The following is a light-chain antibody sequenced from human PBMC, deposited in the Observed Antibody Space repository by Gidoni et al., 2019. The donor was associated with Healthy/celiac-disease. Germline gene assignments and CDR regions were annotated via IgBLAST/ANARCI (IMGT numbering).Light chain of an antibody. Sequence: DLVMTQSPDSLAVSLGERATINCKSSQSVLYSSNNKNYLAWYQQKPGQPPKLLIYWASTRESGVPERFSGSGSGTDFTLTISSLQAEDVAVYYCQQYYSTPQTFGQGTKVEIK. CDR3: QQYYSTPQT. CDR2: WAS. V-gene: IGKV4-1*01. J-gene: IGKJ1*01. CDR1: QSVLYSSNNKNY.